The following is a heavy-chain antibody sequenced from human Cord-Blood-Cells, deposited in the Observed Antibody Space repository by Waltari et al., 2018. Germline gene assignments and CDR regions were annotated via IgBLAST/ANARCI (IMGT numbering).Heavy chain of an antibody. Sequence: QVQLVESGGGVVQPGRSLRLSCAASGFTFSSYGMHWVRQAPGTGLEWVAVIWYDGSNKYYADSVKGRFTISRDNSKNTLYLQMNSLRAEDTAVYYCARERPDGYSSGWYYYYGMDVWGQGTTVTVSS. V-gene: IGHV3-33*01. J-gene: IGHJ6*02. CDR1: GFTFSSYG. D-gene: IGHD6-19*01. CDR2: IWYDGSNK. CDR3: ARERPDGYSSGWYYYYGMDV.